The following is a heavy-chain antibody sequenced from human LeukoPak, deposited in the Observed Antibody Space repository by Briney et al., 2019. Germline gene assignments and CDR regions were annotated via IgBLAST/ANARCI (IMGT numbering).Heavy chain of an antibody. CDR1: GFTVSSNY. CDR3: ARAEGITAAGYYFDY. V-gene: IGHV3-53*01. CDR2: IYSGGST. Sequence: GGSLRLSCAASGFTVSSNYMSWVRQAPGKGLEWVSVIYSGGSTYYADSVKGRFTISRDNSKNTLYLQMNSLRAEDTAVYYCARAEGITAAGYYFDYWGQGTLVTVSS. J-gene: IGHJ4*02. D-gene: IGHD6-13*01.